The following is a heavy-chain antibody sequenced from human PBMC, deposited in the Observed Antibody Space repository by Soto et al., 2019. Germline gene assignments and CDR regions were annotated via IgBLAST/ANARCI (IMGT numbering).Heavy chain of an antibody. J-gene: IGHJ4*02. CDR2: IIPIFGTA. CDR3: AREGWRYYYDSSGYFGYYFDY. D-gene: IGHD3-22*01. CDR1: GGTFSSYA. V-gene: IGHV1-69*01. Sequence: QVQLVQSGAEVKKPGSSVKVSCTASGGTFSSYAINWVRQAPGQGLEWMGGIIPIFGTANYAQKFQGRVTITADESTSTAYMELSSLRSEDTAVYYCAREGWRYYYDSSGYFGYYFDYWGQGTLVTVSS.